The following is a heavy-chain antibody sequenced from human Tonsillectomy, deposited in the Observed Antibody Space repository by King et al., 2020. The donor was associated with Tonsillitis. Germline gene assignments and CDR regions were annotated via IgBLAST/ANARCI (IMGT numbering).Heavy chain of an antibody. D-gene: IGHD3-10*01. V-gene: IGHV3-30*18. CDR3: AKGRARGRGGRRKSHDDDDGRDV. Sequence: VQLVASGGGVVPPGRSLRLSCAASGFTFSTYGMPWVRQAPGKGLEWVAVISYDGSDKYYADSVKGRFTISRDNSKNTLYLQMNSLRAEDTAVYYCAKGRARGRGGRRKSHDDDDGRDVGGQGTTGTVS. CDR2: ISYDGSDK. J-gene: IGHJ6*02. CDR1: GFTFSTYG.